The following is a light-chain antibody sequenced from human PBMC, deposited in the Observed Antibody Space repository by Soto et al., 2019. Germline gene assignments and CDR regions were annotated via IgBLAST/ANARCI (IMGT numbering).Light chain of an antibody. CDR3: HQDHRWRD. J-gene: IGKJ2*01. CDR1: RSISSN. Sequence: EIVMTQSPATLSVSPGERATLSCRASRSISSNLAWYQQKPGQAPRLLIYGASARATGVPDRFSGSGSGTEFTLTISSLQSEDFAVYYCHQDHRWRDFGPGTKVEIK. CDR2: GAS. V-gene: IGKV3-15*01.